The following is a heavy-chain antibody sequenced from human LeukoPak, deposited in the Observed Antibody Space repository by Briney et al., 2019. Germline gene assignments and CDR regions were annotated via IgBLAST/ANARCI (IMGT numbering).Heavy chain of an antibody. CDR1: GGTFSSYA. CDR2: IIPILGIA. Sequence: SVKVSCKASGGTFSSYAISWERQAPGQGFEWMGRIIPILGIANYAQKFQGRVTITADKSTSTAYMELSSLRSEDTAVYYCARDVRFGESPGLDYWGQGTLVTVSS. CDR3: ARDVRFGESPGLDY. V-gene: IGHV1-69*04. D-gene: IGHD3-10*01. J-gene: IGHJ4*02.